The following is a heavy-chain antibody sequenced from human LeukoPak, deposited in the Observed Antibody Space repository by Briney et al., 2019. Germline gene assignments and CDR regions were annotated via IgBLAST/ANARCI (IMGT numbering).Heavy chain of an antibody. CDR2: ISSSSSTI. CDR1: GFTFSSYS. J-gene: IGHJ5*02. V-gene: IGHV3-48*02. D-gene: IGHD3-10*01. Sequence: GGSLRLSCAASGFTFSSYSMNWARQAPGKGLEWVSYISSSSSTIYYADSVKGRFTISRDNAKNSLYLQMNSLRDEDTAVYYCARDSSGSYRKNWFDPWGQGTLVTVSS. CDR3: ARDSSGSYRKNWFDP.